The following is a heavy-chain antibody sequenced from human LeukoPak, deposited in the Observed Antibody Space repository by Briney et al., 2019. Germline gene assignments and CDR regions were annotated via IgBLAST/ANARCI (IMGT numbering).Heavy chain of an antibody. CDR3: ARRAGAYSHPYDY. CDR2: IYSDNT. CDR1: GGSISNYY. Sequence: ETLSLTCTVSGGSISNYYWSWVRQAPGKGLEWVSFIYSDNTHYSGSVKGRFTISRDNSKNTLYLQMNSLRAEDTAVYYCARRAGAYSHPYDYWGQGTLVTVSS. V-gene: IGHV3-53*01. D-gene: IGHD4/OR15-4a*01. J-gene: IGHJ4*02.